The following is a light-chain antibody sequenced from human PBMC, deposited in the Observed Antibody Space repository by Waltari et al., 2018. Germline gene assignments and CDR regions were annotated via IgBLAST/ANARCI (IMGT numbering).Light chain of an antibody. CDR2: DVS. V-gene: IGLV2-14*01. Sequence: QSALTQPASVSGSPGQSITISCTGTSSDVGFYNYVSCYQQHPGKAPKLMIYDVSERPSGVSNRFSGSKSGNTASLTISGLQAEDEADYYCNSYAGSSSWVFGGGNKLTVL. J-gene: IGLJ3*02. CDR1: SSDVGFYNY. CDR3: NSYAGSSSWV.